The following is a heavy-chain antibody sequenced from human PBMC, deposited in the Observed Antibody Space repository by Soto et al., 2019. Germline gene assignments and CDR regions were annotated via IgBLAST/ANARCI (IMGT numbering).Heavy chain of an antibody. V-gene: IGHV3-30*03. CDR1: GFPFTSYG. D-gene: IGHD1-26*01. CDR3: VVGQYYFDY. CDR2: ISYDGSDK. Sequence: QVQLVESGGGVVQPGRSLRLSCAASGFPFTSYGMHWVREGPDKGLEWVSIISYDGSDKYYADSVKGRFTISRDKSKNTLYLQMNSLRPEDTALYYCVVGQYYFDYRGQGTLVIVSS. J-gene: IGHJ4*02.